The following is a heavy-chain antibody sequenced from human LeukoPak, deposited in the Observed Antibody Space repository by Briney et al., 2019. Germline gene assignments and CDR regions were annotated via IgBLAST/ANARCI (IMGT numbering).Heavy chain of an antibody. CDR3: CFGVLSSVFFDY. Sequence: SGGSLRLSCSASGFTFSDYALNWVRQAPGEGLVWVSTISVGGATAYYADSVKGRFTTSRDTSKNTLYLYMNSLRAEDTALYYCCFGVLSSVFFDYWGQGTPVTVSS. D-gene: IGHD3-3*01. CDR1: GFTFSDYA. V-gene: IGHV3-23*01. CDR2: ISVGGATA. J-gene: IGHJ4*02.